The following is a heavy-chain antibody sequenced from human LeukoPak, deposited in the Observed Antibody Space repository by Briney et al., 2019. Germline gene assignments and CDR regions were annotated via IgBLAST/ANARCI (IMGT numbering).Heavy chain of an antibody. CDR2: INPDGNKK. J-gene: IGHJ4*02. D-gene: IGHD6-13*01. V-gene: IGHV3-7*03. CDR3: AKTRPLDSSSWSHGDY. CDR1: GLTFSSSW. Sequence: PGGSLRLSCAVSGLTFSSSWMDWVRQAPGKGLEWVASINPDGNKKYSADSVKGRFTISRDNSKNTLYLQMNSLRAEDTAVYYCAKTRPLDSSSWSHGDYWGQGTLVTVSS.